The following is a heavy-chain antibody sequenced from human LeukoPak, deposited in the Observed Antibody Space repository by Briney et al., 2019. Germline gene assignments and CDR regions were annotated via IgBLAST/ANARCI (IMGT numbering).Heavy chain of an antibody. CDR1: GFTFSSYW. D-gene: IGHD1-7*01. J-gene: IGHJ4*02. CDR3: AKDLTGVNYCLDQ. CDR2: INSDGSTT. Sequence: GGSLRLSCAASGFTFSSYWMHWVRQAPGKGLVWVSRINSDGSTTSYADSVMGRFTISRDNSKNTLYLQMNSLRAEDTAVYYCAKDLTGVNYCLDQWGQGTPVTVSS. V-gene: IGHV3-74*01.